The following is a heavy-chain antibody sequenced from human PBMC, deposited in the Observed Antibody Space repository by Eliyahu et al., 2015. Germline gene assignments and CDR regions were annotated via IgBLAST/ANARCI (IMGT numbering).Heavy chain of an antibody. CDR1: GFTFSSYW. J-gene: IGHJ4*02. Sequence: EVQLVESGGGLVQPGWSQRLSCVASGFTFSSYWMSWVRQAPGKGLEWVASIKLDGSEKNYVDSVKGRFTISRDNARNSVFLQMNSLIAADTALYYCARDPGVAALGTVGYFDYLGQGTLVIVSS. V-gene: IGHV3-7*01. CDR2: IKLDGSEK. CDR3: ARDPGVAALGTVGYFDY. D-gene: IGHD6-13*01.